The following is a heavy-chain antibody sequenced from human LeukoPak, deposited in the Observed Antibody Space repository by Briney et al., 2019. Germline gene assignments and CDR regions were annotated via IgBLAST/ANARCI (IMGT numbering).Heavy chain of an antibody. J-gene: IGHJ4*02. D-gene: IGHD2-2*02. CDR3: ASSVRDIVVVPAAIRFDY. V-gene: IGHV1-2*02. Sequence: ASVKVSCKASGYTFTGYYMHWVRQAPGQGLEWTGWINPNSGGTNYAQKFQGRVTMTRDTSISTAYMELSRLRSDDTAVYYCASSVRDIVVVPAAIRFDYWGQGTLVTVSS. CDR1: GYTFTGYY. CDR2: INPNSGGT.